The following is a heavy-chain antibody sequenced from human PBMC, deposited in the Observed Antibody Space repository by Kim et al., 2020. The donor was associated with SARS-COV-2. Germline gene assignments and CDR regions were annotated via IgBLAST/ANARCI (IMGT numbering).Heavy chain of an antibody. Sequence: SETLSLTCAVYGGSFRGYYWSWIRQPPGKGLEWIGEINHSGSTNYNPSLKSRVTISVDTSKNQFSLKLSSVTAADKAVYYCARASRDYGDYEVYYWGQGTLVTVSS. CDR2: INHSGST. D-gene: IGHD4-17*01. J-gene: IGHJ4*02. CDR3: ARASRDYGDYEVYY. V-gene: IGHV4-34*01. CDR1: GGSFRGYY.